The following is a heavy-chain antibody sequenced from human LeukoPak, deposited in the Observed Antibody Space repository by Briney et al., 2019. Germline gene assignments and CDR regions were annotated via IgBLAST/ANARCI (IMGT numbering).Heavy chain of an antibody. V-gene: IGHV3-53*01. CDR3: AGLGGCSSTSCYADSGYYYYYMDV. CDR1: GFTVSSNY. Sequence: GGSLRLSCAASGFTVSSNYMSWVRQAPGKGLEWVSVIYSGGSTYYADSVKGRFTISRDNSKNTLYLQMNSLRAEDTAVYYCAGLGGCSSTSCYADSGYYYYYMDVWGKGTTVTVSS. D-gene: IGHD2-2*01. J-gene: IGHJ6*03. CDR2: IYSGGST.